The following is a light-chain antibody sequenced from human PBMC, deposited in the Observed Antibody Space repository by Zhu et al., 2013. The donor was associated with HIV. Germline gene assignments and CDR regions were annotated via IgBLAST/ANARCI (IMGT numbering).Light chain of an antibody. J-gene: IGKJ5*01. CDR1: QSVSSTF. CDR2: GVF. V-gene: IGKV3-20*01. CDR3: QQYGSSPIT. Sequence: DIVLTQSPGTLSLSPGERATLSCRASQSVSSTFLAWYQQKPGQAPKLLIYGVFRRATGIPDRFSGSGSGTDFTLTISRLEPEDFAVYYCQQYGSSPITFGQGTRLE.